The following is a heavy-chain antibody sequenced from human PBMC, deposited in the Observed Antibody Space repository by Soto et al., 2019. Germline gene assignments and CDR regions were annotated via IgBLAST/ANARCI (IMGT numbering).Heavy chain of an antibody. CDR1: GFTFRNYD. V-gene: IGHV3-13*05. J-gene: IGHJ6*02. CDR3: ARTDRDFYGLDV. Sequence: EVQLVESGGGLVQPGGSLRLSCEASGFTFRNYDMHWVRQGTGKGLEWVSGISAAGDPDYADSVEGRFTISRENAHNSFFLQMNSLRVADPAVYYCARTDRDFYGLDVGGQGTTVIVSS. CDR2: ISAAGDP.